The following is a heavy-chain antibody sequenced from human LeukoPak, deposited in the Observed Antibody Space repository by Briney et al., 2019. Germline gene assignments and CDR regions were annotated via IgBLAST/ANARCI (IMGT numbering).Heavy chain of an antibody. CDR2: IIPIFGTA. J-gene: IGHJ5*02. D-gene: IGHD3-10*01. Sequence: SVKVSCKASGGTFSSYAISCVRQAPGQGLEWMGGIIPIFGTANYAQKFQGRVTITADESTSTAYMELSSLRSEDTAVYYCARDRYYYGSGSYYNLWGQGTLVTVSS. CDR3: ARDRYYYGSGSYYNL. CDR1: GGTFSSYA. V-gene: IGHV1-69*01.